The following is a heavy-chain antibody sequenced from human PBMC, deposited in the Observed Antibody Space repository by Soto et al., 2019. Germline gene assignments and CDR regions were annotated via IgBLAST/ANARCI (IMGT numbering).Heavy chain of an antibody. CDR3: TTDRGIVAMVIFGS. D-gene: IGHD5-12*01. Sequence: PGGSLRLSCSASGFTFSDGWMSWVRQAPGKGVEWVGRIKSKSHGGTADYAAFVKGRFTISRDDSKNTFYLQMNSLKIEDTAVYYCTTDRGIVAMVIFGSWGQGTLVTVPQ. J-gene: IGHJ4*02. CDR1: GFTFSDGW. CDR2: IKSKSHGGTA. V-gene: IGHV3-15*05.